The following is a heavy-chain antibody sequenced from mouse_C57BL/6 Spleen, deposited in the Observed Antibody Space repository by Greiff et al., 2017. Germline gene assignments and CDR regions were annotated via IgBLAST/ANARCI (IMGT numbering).Heavy chain of an antibody. CDR3: ARSGYDYDGEGAMDY. CDR2: IYPGSGST. V-gene: IGHV1-55*01. Sequence: VQLQPGAELVKPGASVKMSCKASGYTFTSYWITWVKQRPGQGLEWIGDIYPGSGSTNYNEKFKSKATLTVDTSSSTAYMQLSSLTSEDSAVYYCARSGYDYDGEGAMDYWGQGTSVTVSS. CDR1: GYTFTSYW. J-gene: IGHJ4*01. D-gene: IGHD2-4*01.